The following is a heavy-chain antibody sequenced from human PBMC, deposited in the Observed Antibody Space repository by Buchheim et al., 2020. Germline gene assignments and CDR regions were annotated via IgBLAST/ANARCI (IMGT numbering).Heavy chain of an antibody. J-gene: IGHJ3*02. V-gene: IGHV3-30*18. Sequence: QVQLVESGGGVVQPGRSLRLSCAAYGFTFSSYGMHWVRQAPGKGLEWVAVISYDGSNKYYADSVKGRFTISRDNSKNTLYLQMNSLRAEDTAVYYCAKDFGYSYGHDAFDIWGQGT. D-gene: IGHD5-18*01. CDR1: GFTFSSYG. CDR3: AKDFGYSYGHDAFDI. CDR2: ISYDGSNK.